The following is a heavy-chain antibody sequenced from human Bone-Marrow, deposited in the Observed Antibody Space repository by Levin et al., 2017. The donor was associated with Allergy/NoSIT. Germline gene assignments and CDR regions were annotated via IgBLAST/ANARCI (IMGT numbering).Heavy chain of an antibody. CDR2: IKRDGSQK. V-gene: IGHV3-7*04. CDR3: VRDPGFCSSENCAGDAFDI. J-gene: IGHJ3*02. D-gene: IGHD2-2*01. CDR1: GFTFNKYW. Sequence: PPGGSLRLSCAASGFTFNKYWMSWLRQAPGKGLEWVANIKRDGSQKYYVESVKGRFTISRDNAKNSLYLQMNSLRAEDTAVYYCVRDPGFCSSENCAGDAFDIWGQGTLVTVSS.